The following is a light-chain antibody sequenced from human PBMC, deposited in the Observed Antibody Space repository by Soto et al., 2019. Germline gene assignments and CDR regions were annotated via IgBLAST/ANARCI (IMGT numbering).Light chain of an antibody. Sequence: SYELTQPPSVSVSPGQMARITCSGDALPKQYAYWYQQKPGQAPVLLIYKTNERPSGIPERFSGSSSGTTVTLTISGVQAEDEAAYYCQSADKSGTYVFGTGTKLTVL. V-gene: IGLV3-25*03. CDR1: ALPKQY. CDR3: QSADKSGTYV. CDR2: KTN. J-gene: IGLJ1*01.